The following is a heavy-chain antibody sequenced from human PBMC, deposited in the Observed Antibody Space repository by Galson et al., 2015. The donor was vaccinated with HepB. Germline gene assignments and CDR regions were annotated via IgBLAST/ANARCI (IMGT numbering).Heavy chain of an antibody. CDR1: GYTFTSYG. CDR3: ARGYGSGRFNYGMDV. D-gene: IGHD3-10*01. V-gene: IGHV1-18*01. Sequence: SVKVSCKASGYTFTSYGISWVRQAPGQGLEWMGWISAYNGNTNYAQKLQGRVTMTTDTSTSTAYIELRSLRSDDTAVYYCARGYGSGRFNYGMDVWGQGTTVTVSS. CDR2: ISAYNGNT. J-gene: IGHJ6*02.